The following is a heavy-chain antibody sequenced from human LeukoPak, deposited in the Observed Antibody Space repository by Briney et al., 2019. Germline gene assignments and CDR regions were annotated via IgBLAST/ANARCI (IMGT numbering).Heavy chain of an antibody. Sequence: SETLSLTCTVSGGSISSYYWSWIRQPPGKGLEWIASIYYSGSTYYNPSLKSRVTISVDTSKNQFSLRLSSVTAADTAVYYCARRNGDYEGNWFDPWGQGTLVTVSS. D-gene: IGHD4-17*01. CDR1: GGSISSYY. CDR2: IYYSGST. CDR3: ARRNGDYEGNWFDP. J-gene: IGHJ5*02. V-gene: IGHV4-59*05.